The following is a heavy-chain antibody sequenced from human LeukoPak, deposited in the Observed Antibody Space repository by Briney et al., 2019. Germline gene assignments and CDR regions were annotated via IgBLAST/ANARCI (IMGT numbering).Heavy chain of an antibody. J-gene: IGHJ6*02. Sequence: GRSLRLSCAASEFTFSSYSMHWVRQAPGKGLEWVALISYDGSYKDYADSVKGRFSLSRDNSKNTLYLQMNSLRAEDTAVYYCARLGGGDEHVSNSAIYGMDVWGPGTTVTVSS. CDR1: EFTFSSYS. CDR2: ISYDGSYK. D-gene: IGHD3-16*01. CDR3: ARLGGGDEHVSNSAIYGMDV. V-gene: IGHV3-30*04.